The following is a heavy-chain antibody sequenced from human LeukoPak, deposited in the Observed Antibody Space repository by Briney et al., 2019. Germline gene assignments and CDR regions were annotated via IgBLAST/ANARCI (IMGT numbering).Heavy chain of an antibody. CDR3: ATDSDSSGYYYAQFDY. CDR2: FDPEDGET. D-gene: IGHD3-22*01. CDR1: GYTLTELS. J-gene: IGHJ4*02. V-gene: IGHV1-24*01. Sequence: ASVKVSCKVSGYTLTELSMHWVRQAPGKGLEWMGGFDPEDGETIYAQKLQGRVTMTEDTSTDTAYMELSSLRSEDTAVYYCATDSDSSGYYYAQFDYWGQGTLVTVSS.